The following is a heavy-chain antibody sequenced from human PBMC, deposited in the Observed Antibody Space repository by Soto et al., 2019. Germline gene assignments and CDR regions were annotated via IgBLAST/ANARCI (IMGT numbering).Heavy chain of an antibody. D-gene: IGHD3-3*01. V-gene: IGHV3-48*02. CDR2: ITDSSDTV. CDR1: GFSFSNYN. Sequence: PGGSLRLSCVASGFSFSNYNMNWVRQAPGKWLEWVSYITDSSDTVHYADSVRGRFTISRDNAESSLYLQMNSLRDEDTAVYFCARDFGHGYYLDYWGRGXLVTVYS. CDR3: ARDFGHGYYLDY. J-gene: IGHJ4*02.